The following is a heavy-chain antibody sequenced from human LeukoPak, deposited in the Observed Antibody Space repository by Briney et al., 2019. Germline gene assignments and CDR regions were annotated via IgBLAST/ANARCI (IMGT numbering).Heavy chain of an antibody. CDR3: AKPLPGTYFSFDY. Sequence: GGSLRLSCAASGFTFSSYVISWVRQAPGKGLEWVSAITGTAGSTYYADSVKGRFTISRDNSKNTVFLQISSLRAEDTAVYYCAKPLPGTYFSFDYWGQGTLVTVYS. J-gene: IGHJ4*02. D-gene: IGHD1-26*01. V-gene: IGHV3-23*01. CDR2: ITGTAGST. CDR1: GFTFSSYV.